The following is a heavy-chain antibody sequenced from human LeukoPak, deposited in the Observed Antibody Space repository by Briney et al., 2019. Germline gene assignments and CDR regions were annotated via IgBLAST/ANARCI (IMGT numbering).Heavy chain of an antibody. CDR1: GDTFTSYD. CDR3: ARVHYSREHCSSTSCYASFDY. V-gene: IGHV1-8*01. J-gene: IGHJ4*02. CDR2: MNPNSGNT. Sequence: ASVKVSCKASGDTFTSYDINWVRQATGQGLEWMGWMNPNSGNTGYAQKFQGRVTMTRNTSISTAYMELSSLRSEDTAVYYCARVHYSREHCSSTSCYASFDYWGQGTLVTVSS. D-gene: IGHD2-2*01.